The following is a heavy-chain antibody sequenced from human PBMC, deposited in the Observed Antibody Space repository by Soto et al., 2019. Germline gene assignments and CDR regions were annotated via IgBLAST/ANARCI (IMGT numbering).Heavy chain of an antibody. J-gene: IGHJ4*02. V-gene: IGHV3-9*01. D-gene: IGHD3-3*01. CDR3: AKGRYDFWSPYYFDS. Sequence: LRLSCAGTGLNFDDFAMHWVRQAPGKGLEWVSGITWNSRVLAYADSVKGRFTISRDNARNSLYLQMDSLRDEDTALYYCAKGRYDFWSPYYFDSWGQGTLVTVSS. CDR1: GLNFDDFA. CDR2: ITWNSRVL.